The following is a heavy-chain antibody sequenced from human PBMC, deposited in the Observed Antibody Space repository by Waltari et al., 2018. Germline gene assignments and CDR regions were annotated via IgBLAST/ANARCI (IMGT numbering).Heavy chain of an antibody. D-gene: IGHD1-1*01. CDR2: ISSGGST. J-gene: IGHJ4*02. V-gene: IGHV3-66*04. Sequence: EVQLVESGGGLVQPGGSLRLSCAASGFTVSNNYVSWVRQAPGKGLEWVSVISSGGSTYYTDSVKGRFTISRDNSKNTLYLQMNSLRAEDTAVYYCARQQLVCDSWGQGTLVTVSS. CDR1: GFTVSNNY. CDR3: ARQQLVCDS.